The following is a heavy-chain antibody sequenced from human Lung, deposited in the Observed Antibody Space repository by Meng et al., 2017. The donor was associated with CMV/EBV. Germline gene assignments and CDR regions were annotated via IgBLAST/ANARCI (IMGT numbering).Heavy chain of an antibody. CDR3: ARRWDYWSGFQTGYGLDV. J-gene: IGHJ6*01. V-gene: IGHV1-2*02. CDR2: INTKSGDT. D-gene: IGHD3-3*01. Sequence: ASVKVSCKASGYTFTSYNIHWVRQAPGQGLEWMGWINTKSGDTDYAPKFHGRVTMTRDTSSNTANMEVTRLTADDTATYYCARRWDYWSGFQTGYGLDVWGQGXTVTVSS. CDR1: GYTFTSYN.